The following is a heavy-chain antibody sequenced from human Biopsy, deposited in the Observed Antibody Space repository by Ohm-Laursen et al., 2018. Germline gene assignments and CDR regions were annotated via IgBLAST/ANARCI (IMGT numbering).Heavy chain of an antibody. D-gene: IGHD5-12*01. CDR1: GYSVTNDYY. Sequence: GILSLTCAVSGYSVTNDYYWGWIRQPPGKGLEWIGNIYYDGITYYNPSLKSRVAMSVDTSKNQFPLRLTSVTAADTAVYYCARVAGGYAYYYGMDVWGQGTTVIVSS. CDR2: IYYDGIT. V-gene: IGHV4-38-2*01. CDR3: ARVAGGYAYYYGMDV. J-gene: IGHJ6*02.